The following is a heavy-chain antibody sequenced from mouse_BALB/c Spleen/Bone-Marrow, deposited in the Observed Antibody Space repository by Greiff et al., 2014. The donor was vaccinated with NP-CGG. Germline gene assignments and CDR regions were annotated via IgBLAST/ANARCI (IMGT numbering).Heavy chain of an antibody. CDR2: INPYNGGI. Sequence: VQLQQSGPELVKPGASMKISCKASGYSFTGYTMNWVKQSHGKSLEWIGLINPYNGGISYNQKFKGKATLTVDKSSSTAYMELLSLTSEDSAVYYCARDYYGSSYGFAYWGQGTQVTVSA. J-gene: IGHJ3*01. D-gene: IGHD1-1*01. CDR3: ARDYYGSSYGFAY. CDR1: GYSFTGYT. V-gene: IGHV1-18*01.